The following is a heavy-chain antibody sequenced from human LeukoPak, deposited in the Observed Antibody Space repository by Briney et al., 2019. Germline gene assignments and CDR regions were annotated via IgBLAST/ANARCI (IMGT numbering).Heavy chain of an antibody. Sequence: GGSLRLSCAASGFTFSSYWMSWVRQAPGKGLEWVAFIRYDGSNKYYADSVKGRFTISRDNSKNTLYLQMNSLRAEDTAVYYCAKDLEFCSSTSCYLWGQGTLVTVSS. D-gene: IGHD2-2*01. CDR3: AKDLEFCSSTSCYL. J-gene: IGHJ4*02. V-gene: IGHV3-30*02. CDR1: GFTFSSYW. CDR2: IRYDGSNK.